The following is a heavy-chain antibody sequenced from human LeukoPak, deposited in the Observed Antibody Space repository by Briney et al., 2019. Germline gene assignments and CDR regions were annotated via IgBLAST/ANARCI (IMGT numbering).Heavy chain of an antibody. CDR1: GFTFSNYW. V-gene: IGHV3-7*01. J-gene: IGHJ6*03. CDR2: IKHDGSED. D-gene: IGHD3-10*01. CDR3: ASDGDTVLTRGYYYYLDV. Sequence: PGGSLRLSCAASGFTFSNYWMTWVRQAPGKGLEWVANIKHDGSEDYYLDSVKGRLTISRDNAKKSLYLQMNSLRAEDTALYYCASDGDTVLTRGYYYYLDVWGKGTTVTVSS.